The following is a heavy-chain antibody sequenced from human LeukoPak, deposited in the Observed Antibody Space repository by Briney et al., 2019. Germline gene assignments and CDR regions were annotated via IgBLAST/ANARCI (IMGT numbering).Heavy chain of an antibody. CDR1: GYTFTSYY. Sequence: ASVEVSCKASGYTFTSYYMHWVRQAPGQGLEWMGIINPSGGSTSYAQKFQGRVTMTRDTSTSTVYMELSSLRSEDTAVYYCARERRYDSSGYYYYYFDYWGQGTLVTVSS. CDR3: ARERRYDSSGYYYYYFDY. J-gene: IGHJ4*02. D-gene: IGHD3-22*01. CDR2: INPSGGST. V-gene: IGHV1-46*01.